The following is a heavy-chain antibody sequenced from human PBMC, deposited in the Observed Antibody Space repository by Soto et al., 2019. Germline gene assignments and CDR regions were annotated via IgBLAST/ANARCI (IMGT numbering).Heavy chain of an antibody. D-gene: IGHD6-13*01. CDR3: ARSPTIAAAGKTAPGWFDP. Sequence: SETLSLTCSVSGGSISSGYYYWSWIRQPPGKGLEWIGNIYYSGSTYYNPSLKSRVTISVDTSKNQFSLKLSSVTAADTAVYYCARSPTIAAAGKTAPGWFDPWGQGTLVTVSS. CDR1: GGSISSGYYY. J-gene: IGHJ5*02. CDR2: IYYSGST. V-gene: IGHV4-30-4*01.